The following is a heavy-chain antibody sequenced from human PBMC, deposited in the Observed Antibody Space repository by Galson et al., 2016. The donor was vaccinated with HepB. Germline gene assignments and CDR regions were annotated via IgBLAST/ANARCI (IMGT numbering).Heavy chain of an antibody. J-gene: IGHJ6*02. Sequence: SCKASGGTFSSYAMNWARQASGQGLEWMGGIIPLYGTTNYAQKFQGRVTITADESTSTAYMELSSLRSEDTAVYYCARVRDGYNKYYHYGLDVWGQGTTVTVSS. CDR2: IIPLYGTT. CDR3: ARVRDGYNKYYHYGLDV. CDR1: GGTFSSYA. D-gene: IGHD5-24*01. V-gene: IGHV1-69*01.